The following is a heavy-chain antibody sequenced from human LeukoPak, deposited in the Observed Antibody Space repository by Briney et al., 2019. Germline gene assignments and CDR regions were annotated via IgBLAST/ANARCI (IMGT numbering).Heavy chain of an antibody. J-gene: IGHJ4*02. Sequence: GASVKVSCKASGGTFSSYAISWVRQAPGQGLEWMGGIIPIFGTANYAQKFQGRVTITTDESTSTAYMELSSLRSEDTAVYYCAIVGRDGYNWFDYWGQGTLVTVSS. CDR2: IIPIFGTA. CDR1: GGTFSSYA. CDR3: AIVGRDGYNWFDY. V-gene: IGHV1-69*05. D-gene: IGHD5-24*01.